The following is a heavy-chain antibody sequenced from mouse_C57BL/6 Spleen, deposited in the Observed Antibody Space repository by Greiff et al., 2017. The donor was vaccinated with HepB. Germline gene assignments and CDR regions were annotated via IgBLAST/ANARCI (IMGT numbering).Heavy chain of an antibody. Sequence: DVQLVESGGGLVKPGGSLKLSCAASGFTFSDYGMHWIRQAPEKGLEWVAYISSGSSTIYYADTVKGRFTISRDNAKNTLFLQMTSLRSEDTAMYYCARGNLPLDYWGQGTTLTVSS. CDR2: ISSGSSTI. CDR3: ARGNLPLDY. V-gene: IGHV5-17*01. CDR1: GFTFSDYG. J-gene: IGHJ2*01.